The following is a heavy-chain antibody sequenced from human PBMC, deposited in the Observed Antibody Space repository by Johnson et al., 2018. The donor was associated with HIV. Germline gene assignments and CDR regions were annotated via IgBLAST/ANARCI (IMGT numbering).Heavy chain of an antibody. CDR3: ATLWFGEVSVYDAFDV. CDR2: ISYDGSNK. J-gene: IGHJ3*01. Sequence: QVQLVESGGGVVQPGRSLRLSCAASGFTFSSYAMHWVRQAPGKGLEWVAVISYDGSNKYYADSVKGRFTISRDNSKNTLYLEMNGLRPEDTALYYCATLWFGEVSVYDAFDVWGQGTMVTVSS. V-gene: IGHV3-30*04. CDR1: GFTFSSYA. D-gene: IGHD3-10*01.